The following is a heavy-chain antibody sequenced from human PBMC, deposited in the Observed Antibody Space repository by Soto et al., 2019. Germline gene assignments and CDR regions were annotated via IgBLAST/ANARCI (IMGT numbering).Heavy chain of an antibody. J-gene: IGHJ6*02. CDR2: ISSSSSYT. Sequence: QVQLVESGGGLVKPGGSLRLSCAASGFTFSDYYMSWIRQAPGKGLEWVSYISSSSSYTNYADSVKGRFTISRDNAKNPLYLQMNSLRAEDTAVYYCARGSQRYYYDSSAYYYGMDVWGQGTTVTVSS. CDR1: GFTFSDYY. D-gene: IGHD3-22*01. V-gene: IGHV3-11*05. CDR3: ARGSQRYYYDSSAYYYGMDV.